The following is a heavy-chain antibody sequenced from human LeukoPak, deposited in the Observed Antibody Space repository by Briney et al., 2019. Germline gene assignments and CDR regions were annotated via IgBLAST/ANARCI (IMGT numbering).Heavy chain of an antibody. CDR2: INPDGSIK. CDR3: ASGFLQWLY. CDR1: GFIFGGYR. Sequence: GGSLRLSCAASGFIFGGYRMSWVRQAPGRGLEWVANINPDGSIKYYVDSIKGRFTISRDNAKNSLYLQMNSLRAEDMAVYYCASGFLQWLYWGQGTLVTVSS. D-gene: IGHD3-3*01. V-gene: IGHV3-7*01. J-gene: IGHJ4*02.